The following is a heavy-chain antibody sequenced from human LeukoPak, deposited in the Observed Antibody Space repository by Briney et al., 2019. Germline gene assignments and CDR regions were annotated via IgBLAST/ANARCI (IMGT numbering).Heavy chain of an antibody. CDR1: GYTFTSYD. Sequence: ASVKVSCKASGYTFTSYDINWVRQATGQGLEWMGWMNPNSGNTGYAQKFQGRVTMTRNTSISTAYVELSSLRSEDTAVYYCARIMGSGWLQAIHRGWYYYYGMDVWGQGTTVTVSS. J-gene: IGHJ6*02. CDR3: ARIMGSGWLQAIHRGWYYYYGMDV. D-gene: IGHD5-24*01. CDR2: MNPNSGNT. V-gene: IGHV1-8*01.